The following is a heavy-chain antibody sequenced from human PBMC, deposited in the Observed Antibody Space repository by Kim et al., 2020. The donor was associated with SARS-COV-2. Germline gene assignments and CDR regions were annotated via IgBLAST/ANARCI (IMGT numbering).Heavy chain of an antibody. D-gene: IGHD6-19*01. CDR1: GFTFDDYT. J-gene: IGHJ4*02. V-gene: IGHV3-43*01. CDR2: ISWDGGST. CDR3: AKDIEAVAGTGGGY. Sequence: GGSLRLSCAASGFTFDDYTMHWVRQAPGKGLEWVSLISWDGGSTYYADSVKGRFTISRDNSKNSLYLQMNSLRTEDTALYYCAKDIEAVAGTGGGYWGQGTLVTVSS.